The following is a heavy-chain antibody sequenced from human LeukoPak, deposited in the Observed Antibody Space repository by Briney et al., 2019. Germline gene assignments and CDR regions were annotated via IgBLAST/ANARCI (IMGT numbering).Heavy chain of an antibody. CDR3: ARGFSSGLIEY. V-gene: IGHV4-59*01. J-gene: IGHJ4*02. Sequence: SGTLSLTCAVSGGSIGTYSWAWVRQPPGRGLEWIGYIHYSETTNYNPSLKSRMTISLDTSKNQFSLKLTSVTAADTAVYMCARGFSSGLIEYWGQGSLVTVSS. CDR1: GGSIGTYS. D-gene: IGHD6-19*01. CDR2: IHYSETT.